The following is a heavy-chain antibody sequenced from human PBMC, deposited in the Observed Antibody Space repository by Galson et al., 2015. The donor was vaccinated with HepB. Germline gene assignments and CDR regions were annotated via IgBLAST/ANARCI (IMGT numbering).Heavy chain of an antibody. CDR3: VRDLSGTIPYYYYGMDV. CDR1: GFTFSSYN. V-gene: IGHV3-21*01. D-gene: IGHD1-20*01. Sequence: SLRLSCAASGFTFSSYNMNWVRQAPGKGLEWVSSISTSSTYTYYAASVRGRFTVSRDNAKSSLYLRMISLRAEDTAVYYCVRDLSGTIPYYYYGMDVWGQGTTVTVSS. CDR2: ISTSSTYT. J-gene: IGHJ6*02.